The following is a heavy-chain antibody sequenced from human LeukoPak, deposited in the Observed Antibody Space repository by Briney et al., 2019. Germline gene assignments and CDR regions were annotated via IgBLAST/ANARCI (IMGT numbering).Heavy chain of an antibody. J-gene: IGHJ4*02. CDR1: DGSFSGYY. Sequence: PSETLSLTCAVYDGSFSGYYWSWIRQPPGKGLEWIGEINHSGSTNYNPSLKSRVTISVDTSKNQFSLKLSSVTAADTAVYYCASSDFWSGYSSDYWGQGTLVTVSS. CDR3: ASSDFWSGYSSDY. D-gene: IGHD3-3*01. V-gene: IGHV4-34*01. CDR2: INHSGST.